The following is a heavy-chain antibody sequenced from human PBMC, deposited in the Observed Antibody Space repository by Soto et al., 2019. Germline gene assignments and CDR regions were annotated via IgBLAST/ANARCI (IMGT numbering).Heavy chain of an antibody. V-gene: IGHV3-23*01. CDR1: GFSFSTYP. Sequence: GGSLRLSCAASGFSFSTYPMVWVRQAPGKRLEAVSSISGSGDKTYYKDSVKGRFTISRDNSKNTVDLQMNSLRPEDTALYYCAKILSTVTSYYYGMDAWGQGTTVTVS. D-gene: IGHD4-17*01. CDR2: ISGSGDKT. J-gene: IGHJ6*02. CDR3: AKILSTVTSYYYGMDA.